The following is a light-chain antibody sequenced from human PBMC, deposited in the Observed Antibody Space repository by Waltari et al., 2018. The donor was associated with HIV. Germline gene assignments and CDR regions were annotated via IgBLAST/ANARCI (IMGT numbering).Light chain of an antibody. CDR1: QSVSHN. CDR3: QHYNNWPIT. CDR2: GAS. Sequence: EIVMTQSPVTLSVSPGERATLSCWASQSVSHNLAWYQQKPGQAPRLLIYGASTRATGTPARFSASGSGTEFTLTISSLQSEDFAVYHCQHYNNWPITFGGGTKVEIK. V-gene: IGKV3D-15*01. J-gene: IGKJ4*01.